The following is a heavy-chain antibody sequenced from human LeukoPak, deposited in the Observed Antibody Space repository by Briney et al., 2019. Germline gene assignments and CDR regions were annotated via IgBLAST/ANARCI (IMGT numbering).Heavy chain of an antibody. CDR2: IYYSGST. J-gene: IGHJ5*02. CDR3: ARRGYCSGGSCFEEDDWFDP. Sequence: RTSETLSLTCPVSGGSISSYYWSWIRQPPGKGLEWIGYIYYSGSTNYNPSLKSRVTISVDTSKNQFSLKLSSVTAADTAVYYCARRGYCSGGSCFEEDDWFDPWGQGTLVTVSS. D-gene: IGHD2-15*01. V-gene: IGHV4-59*08. CDR1: GGSISSYY.